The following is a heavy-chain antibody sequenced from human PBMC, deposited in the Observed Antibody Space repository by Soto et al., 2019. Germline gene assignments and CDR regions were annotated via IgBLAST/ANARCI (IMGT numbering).Heavy chain of an antibody. CDR1: GFTFSSYA. V-gene: IGHV3-30*04. D-gene: IGHD6-13*01. CDR2: ISYDGSNK. J-gene: IGHJ6*02. Sequence: GGSLRLSCAASGFTFSSYAMHWVRQAPGKGLEWVAVISYDGSNKYYADSVKGRFTISRDNSKNTLYLQMNSLRAEDTAVYYCARVPQGAAAGDHYYGMDVWGQGTTVTVSS. CDR3: ARVPQGAAAGDHYYGMDV.